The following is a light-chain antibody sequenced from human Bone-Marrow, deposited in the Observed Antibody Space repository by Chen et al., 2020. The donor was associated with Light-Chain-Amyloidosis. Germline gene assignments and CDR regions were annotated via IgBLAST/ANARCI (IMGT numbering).Light chain of an antibody. CDR3: QSYQGSSQGV. J-gene: IGLJ3*02. CDR2: EDD. CDR1: SGSIATNY. Sequence: NFMLTQPHSVSESPGKTVIISCTRSSGSIATNYVQWYQQRPGSSPTTVIYEDDQRTSGVPERVSGSSDRSSNSATLTISGLKTEDEADYYCQSYQGSSQGVFGGGTKLTVL. V-gene: IGLV6-57*01.